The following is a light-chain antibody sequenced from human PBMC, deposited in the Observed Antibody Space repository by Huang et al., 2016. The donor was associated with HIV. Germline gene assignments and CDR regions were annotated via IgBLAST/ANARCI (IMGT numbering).Light chain of an antibody. Sequence: DIQMTQSPSSLSASVGDRVTITCQASQDLSNYLNWFQQKPGKAPKLLIDDASNLQSGVPSRFSGSGSGTDFSLTISGLQPEDIATYYCQQYDYFPYTFGQGTRLDIK. V-gene: IGKV1-33*01. J-gene: IGKJ2*01. CDR3: QQYDYFPYT. CDR2: DAS. CDR1: QDLSNY.